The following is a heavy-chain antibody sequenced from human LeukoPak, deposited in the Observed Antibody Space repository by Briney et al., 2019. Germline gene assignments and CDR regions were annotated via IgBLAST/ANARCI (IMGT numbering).Heavy chain of an antibody. D-gene: IGHD1-26*01. Sequence: SETLSLTCTVSGGSISSYYWSWIRQPPGKGLEWIGYIYYSGSTNYNPSLKSRVTISVDTSKNQFSLKLSSVTAADTAVYYCARPEAGGAYMDVWGKGTTVTVSS. J-gene: IGHJ6*03. V-gene: IGHV4-59*01. CDR1: GGSISSYY. CDR3: ARPEAGGAYMDV. CDR2: IYYSGST.